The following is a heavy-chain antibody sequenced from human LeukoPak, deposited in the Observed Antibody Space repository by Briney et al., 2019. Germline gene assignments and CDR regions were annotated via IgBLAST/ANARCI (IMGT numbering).Heavy chain of an antibody. CDR1: GFTFSSYA. CDR2: IQQDGSEK. D-gene: IGHD3-3*01. V-gene: IGHV3-7*01. J-gene: IGHJ3*02. Sequence: GGSLRLSCAASGFTFSSYAMHWVRQAPGKGLEWVARIQQDGSEKYYVDSVKGRFTISRDNAKNSLYLQVNSLRAEDTAVYYCAREKYYDFWSGYSDAFDIWGQGTMVTVSS. CDR3: AREKYYDFWSGYSDAFDI.